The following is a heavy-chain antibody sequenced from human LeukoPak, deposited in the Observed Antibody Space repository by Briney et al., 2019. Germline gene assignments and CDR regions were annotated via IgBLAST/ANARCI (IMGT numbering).Heavy chain of an antibody. D-gene: IGHD1-14*01. CDR1: GDSISSSSYY. J-gene: IGHJ4*02. CDR3: ARDITGSFDY. V-gene: IGHV4-39*07. CDR2: IYYSGST. Sequence: SETLSLTCTVSGDSISSSSYYWGWIRQPPGKGLEWIGSIYYSGSTYYNPSLKSRVTISVDTSKNQFSLKLSSVTAADTAVYYCARDITGSFDYWGQGNLATVSS.